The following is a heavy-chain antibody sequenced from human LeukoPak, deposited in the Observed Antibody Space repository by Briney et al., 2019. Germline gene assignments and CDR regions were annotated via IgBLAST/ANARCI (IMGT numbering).Heavy chain of an antibody. CDR3: AKDPETYSSRWFDS. D-gene: IGHD2-21*01. CDR1: GFTFSNYA. V-gene: IGHV3-23*01. Sequence: GGSLRLSCAASGFTFSNYAMSWVRQAPGKGLEWVSSLSDNGGSPYYADSVKGRFTISRDDSKNTLYLHMNSLRVEDTAMYYCAKDPETYSSRWFDSWGQGTLVTVSS. CDR2: LSDNGGSP. J-gene: IGHJ5*01.